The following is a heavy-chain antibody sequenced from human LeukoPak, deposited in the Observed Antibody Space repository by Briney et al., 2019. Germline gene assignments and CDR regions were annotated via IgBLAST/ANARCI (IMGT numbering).Heavy chain of an antibody. J-gene: IGHJ3*02. CDR1: GFTFRNHW. CDR2: IKPDGIDK. Sequence: PGGSLRLSCVGSGFTFRNHWVNWVRPSPRKGLEWVANIKPDGIDKYYVDSARGRFTVSRDNAKNSAFLQMNSLRAEGTAIYYCATISAQTFDIWGQGTLVSVSS. V-gene: IGHV3-7*01. D-gene: IGHD5-24*01. CDR3: ATISAQTFDI.